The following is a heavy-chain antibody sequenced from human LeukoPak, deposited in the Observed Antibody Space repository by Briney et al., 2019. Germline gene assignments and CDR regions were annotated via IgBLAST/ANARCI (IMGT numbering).Heavy chain of an antibody. CDR3: ARVWYCSSTSCHKNMVRGVIPIYYFDY. V-gene: IGHV1-69*13. CDR1: GGTFSSYA. J-gene: IGHJ4*02. D-gene: IGHD2-2*02. Sequence: GASVKVSCKASGGTFSSYAISWVRQAPGQGLEWMGGIIPIFGTANYAQKFQGRVTITADESTSTAYMELSSLRSEDTAVYYCARVWYCSSTSCHKNMVRGVIPIYYFDYWGQGTLVTVSS. CDR2: IIPIFGTA.